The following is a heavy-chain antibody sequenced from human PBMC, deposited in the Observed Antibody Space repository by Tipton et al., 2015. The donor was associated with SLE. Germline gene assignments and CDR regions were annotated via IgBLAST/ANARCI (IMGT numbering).Heavy chain of an antibody. CDR3: ARDGVSGGYNSPDPFDI. V-gene: IGHV4-59*11. J-gene: IGHJ3*02. Sequence: TLSLTCTVSNGAIDSHYWSWIRQPPGKGLEWIGWSYYSESTKYNPSLKSRVTISVDTSKKQFSLEVTSVTAADTAVYYCARDGVSGGYNSPDPFDIWGQGKMVYVSP. CDR1: NGAIDSHY. D-gene: IGHD3-22*01. CDR2: SYYSEST.